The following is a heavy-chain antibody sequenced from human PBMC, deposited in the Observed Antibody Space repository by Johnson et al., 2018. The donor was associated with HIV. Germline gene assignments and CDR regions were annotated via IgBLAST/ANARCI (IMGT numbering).Heavy chain of an antibody. J-gene: IGHJ3*01. CDR1: GFTFSTSV. V-gene: IGHV3-30*14. Sequence: QVQLVESGGGVVQPGTSLRLSCVGTGFTFSTSVFHWVRRAPGKGLEWVSGISADGHSTYYADSVKGRFTISRDNSKNTLYLQMNSLRAEDTAVYYCVSGSAFDVWGQGTMVTVSS. CDR2: ISADGHST. CDR3: VSGSAFDV.